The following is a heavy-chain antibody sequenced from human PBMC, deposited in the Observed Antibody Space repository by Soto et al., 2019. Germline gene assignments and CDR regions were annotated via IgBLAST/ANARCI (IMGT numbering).Heavy chain of an antibody. CDR3: AHRDGFGEFDS. V-gene: IGHV2-5*02. CDR1: GFSLTTSGVG. Sequence: QITLKESGPTLVKPTQTLTLTCTFSGFSLTTSGVGVGWIRQPPGKALEWLALIYWDDDKRYSPSLKSRLTITKDTSRNQVVPTMTNMDPVDTATYFCAHRDGFGEFDSWGPGTLVTVSS. D-gene: IGHD3-10*01. CDR2: IYWDDDK. J-gene: IGHJ5*01.